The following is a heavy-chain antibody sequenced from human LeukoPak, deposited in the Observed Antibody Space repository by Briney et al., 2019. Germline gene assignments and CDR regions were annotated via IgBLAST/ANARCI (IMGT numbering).Heavy chain of an antibody. CDR2: ISSDGNKN. CDR1: GFSFTNYA. J-gene: IGHJ4*02. Sequence: GGSLRLSCTGSGFSFTNYAMHWVRQAPGKGLEWVAFISSDGNKNYYEDSVKGRFTISRDNSKNTLFLQMSSLRPEDTAVCYCAKHDGPIVVVTVKLDYWGQGTLVTVSS. CDR3: AKHDGPIVVVTVKLDY. V-gene: IGHV3-30*18. D-gene: IGHD2-21*02.